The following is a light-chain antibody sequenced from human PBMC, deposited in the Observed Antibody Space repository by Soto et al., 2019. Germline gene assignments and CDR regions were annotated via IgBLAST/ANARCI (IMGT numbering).Light chain of an antibody. CDR3: SSFGSGRSALV. V-gene: IGLV1-40*01. CDR2: GNS. CDR1: TSNIGAGYD. J-gene: IGLJ2*01. Sequence: QSVLTQPPSVSGAPGQRVTISCTGSTSNIGAGYDVHCYRQLPGTAPKLLIPGNSNRTSGVPDRFSGSKSGTSASLAITGFRDKGEGAYHCSSFGSGRSALVFGAGT.